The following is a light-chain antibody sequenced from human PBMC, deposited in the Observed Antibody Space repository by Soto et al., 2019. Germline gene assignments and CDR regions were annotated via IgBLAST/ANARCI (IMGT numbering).Light chain of an antibody. Sequence: EMVMTQSPATLSVSPWERATLSCGASQSVSSNLAWYQQKPGQAPRLLIYGASTRATGIPARFSGSGSGTEFTLTISSLQSEDFAVYYCQQYNNSPLTFGGGTKVDIK. V-gene: IGKV3-15*01. CDR3: QQYNNSPLT. CDR1: QSVSSN. J-gene: IGKJ4*01. CDR2: GAS.